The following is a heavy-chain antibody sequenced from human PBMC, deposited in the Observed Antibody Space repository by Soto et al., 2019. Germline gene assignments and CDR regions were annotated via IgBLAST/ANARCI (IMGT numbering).Heavy chain of an antibody. V-gene: IGHV1-69*06. CDR3: ARPQRDWYFDL. CDR2: IIPIFGTA. J-gene: IGHJ2*01. Sequence: GAPVKVSCKASGGTFSSYAISWVRQAPGQGLEWMGGIIPIFGTANYAQKFQGRVTITADKSTSTAYMELSSLRSEDTAVYYCARPQRDWYFDLWGRGTLVTVSS. CDR1: GGTFSSYA.